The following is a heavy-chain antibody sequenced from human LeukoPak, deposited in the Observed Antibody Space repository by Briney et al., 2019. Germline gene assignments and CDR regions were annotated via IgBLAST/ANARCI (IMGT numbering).Heavy chain of an antibody. V-gene: IGHV4-39*01. J-gene: IGHJ4*02. CDR3: ARQYGAGYSSTWYFDY. CDR1: GGSISSSAYS. CDR2: IYHSGNI. D-gene: IGHD2-2*01. Sequence: PSETLSLTCTVSGGSISSSAYSWGWIRQPPGKGLEWIGNIYHSGNIYYNASLKSRVAISVDTSKNQFSLKLSSVTATDTAVYHCARQYGAGYSSTWYFDYWGQGTLVTVSS.